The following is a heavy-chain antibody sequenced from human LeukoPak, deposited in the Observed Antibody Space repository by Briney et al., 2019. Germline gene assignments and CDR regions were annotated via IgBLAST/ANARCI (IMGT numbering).Heavy chain of an antibody. CDR2: IYPGDSDT. V-gene: IGHV5-51*01. CDR3: ARRGAAAGNGDYYYYMDV. D-gene: IGHD6-13*01. Sequence: GESLKISCKGSGYSFNTYWIGWVRPMPGKGLEWMGIIYPGDSDTKYSPSFQGQVIISADKSISTAYLQWSSLKAADTAMYYCARRGAAAGNGDYYYYMDVWGEGTTVTISS. J-gene: IGHJ6*03. CDR1: GYSFNTYW.